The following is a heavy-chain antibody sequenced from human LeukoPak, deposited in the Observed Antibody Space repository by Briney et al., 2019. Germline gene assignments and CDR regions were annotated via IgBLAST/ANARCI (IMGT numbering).Heavy chain of an antibody. CDR3: ARAPSGSYGQIDY. J-gene: IGHJ4*02. CDR1: GGSISGHY. V-gene: IGHV4-59*11. CDR2: VYYSGST. Sequence: SETLSLTCTVPGGSISGHYWSWIRRPPGKGLEWIGYVYYSGSTNYNPSLNRRVTISVDTSKNQFSLKLSSVTAADTAVYYCARAPSGSYGQIDYWGQGTLVTVSS. D-gene: IGHD5-18*01.